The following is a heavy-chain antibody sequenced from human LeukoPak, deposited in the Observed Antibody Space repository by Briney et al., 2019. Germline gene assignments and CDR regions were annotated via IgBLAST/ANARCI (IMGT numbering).Heavy chain of an antibody. CDR3: ARVSKYINQVVPPSEFDY. Sequence: SETLSLTCAVYGGSFSGYYWSWIRQPPGKGLEWIGYIYYSGSTNYNPSLKSRVTISVDTSKNQFSLKLSSVTAADTAVYYCARVSKYINQVVPPSEFDYWGQGTLVTVSS. V-gene: IGHV4-59*01. CDR1: GGSFSGYY. CDR2: IYYSGST. D-gene: IGHD6-6*01. J-gene: IGHJ4*02.